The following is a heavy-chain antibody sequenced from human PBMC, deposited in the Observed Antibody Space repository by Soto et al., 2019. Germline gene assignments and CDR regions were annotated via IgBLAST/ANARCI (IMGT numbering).Heavy chain of an antibody. D-gene: IGHD2-2*01. J-gene: IGHJ6*03. CDR1: GYTFTGYY. V-gene: IGHV1-2*04. CDR2: INPNSGGT. Sequence: QVQLVQSGAEVKKPGASVKVSCKASGYTFTGYYMHWVRQAPGQGLEWMGWINPNSGGTNYAQKFQGWVTITRDTSISTAYMELSRLRSDDTAVYYCARGDIVVVPAAMGRYYYYMDVWGKGTTVTVSS. CDR3: ARGDIVVVPAAMGRYYYYMDV.